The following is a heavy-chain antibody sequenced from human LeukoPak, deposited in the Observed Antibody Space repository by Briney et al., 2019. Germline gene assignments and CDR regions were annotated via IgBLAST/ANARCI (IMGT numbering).Heavy chain of an antibody. D-gene: IGHD3-3*01. V-gene: IGHV3-30*03. J-gene: IGHJ6*03. CDR2: ISYDGSNK. Sequence: GRSLRLSCAASGFTFSSYGMHWVRQAPGKGLEWVAVISYDGSNKYYADSVKGRFTISRDNSKNTLYLQMNSLRAEDTAVYYCARDGYDDFWSSYYKRYYYYYMDVWGKGTTVTVSS. CDR3: ARDGYDDFWSSYYKRYYYYYMDV. CDR1: GFTFSSYG.